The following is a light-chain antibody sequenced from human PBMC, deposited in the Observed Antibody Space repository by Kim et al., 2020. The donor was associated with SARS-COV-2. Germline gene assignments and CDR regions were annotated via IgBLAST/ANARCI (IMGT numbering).Light chain of an antibody. CDR1: NIGSKN. CDR2: RDS. CDR3: QVWDSSTGV. J-gene: IGLJ3*02. Sequence: VALGQTARITCGGNNIGSKNVHWYQQKPGQAPVLVIYRDSNRPSGIPERFSGSNSGNTATLTISRAQAGEEADYYCQVWDSSTGVFGGGTQLTVL. V-gene: IGLV3-9*01.